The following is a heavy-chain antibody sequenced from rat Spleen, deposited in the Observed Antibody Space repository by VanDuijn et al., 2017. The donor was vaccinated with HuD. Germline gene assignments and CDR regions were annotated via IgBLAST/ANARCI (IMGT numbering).Heavy chain of an antibody. CDR1: GFTFRNYD. J-gene: IGHJ2*01. V-gene: IGHV5-25*01. D-gene: IGHD3-7*01. Sequence: EVQLVESGGDLVQPGRSLKLSCAASGFTFRNYDMAWVRQAPTKGLEWVAAISPIGCNTYNRDSVKGRFTISRDNAKSTLYLQMDSLRSEDTATYYCAKDEDEEYFDYWGQGVMVTVSS. CDR3: AKDEDEEYFDY. CDR2: ISPIGCNT.